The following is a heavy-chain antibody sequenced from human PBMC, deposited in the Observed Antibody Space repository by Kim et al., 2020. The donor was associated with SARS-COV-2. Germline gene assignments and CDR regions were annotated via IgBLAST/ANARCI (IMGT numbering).Heavy chain of an antibody. CDR3: TTDVFLCFGDLAGSFDF. Sequence: VTGRFTISRDNSKNTLYLQMNSLRTEDTAVYYCTTDVFLCFGDLAGSFDFWGQGTLVTVSS. D-gene: IGHD3-10*01. V-gene: IGHV3-15*01. J-gene: IGHJ4*02.